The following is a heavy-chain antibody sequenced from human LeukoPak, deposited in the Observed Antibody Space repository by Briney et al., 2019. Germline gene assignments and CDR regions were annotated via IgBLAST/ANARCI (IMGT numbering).Heavy chain of an antibody. CDR1: GFTFDDYG. CDR3: ARDTYYYDSSGYSQFDY. V-gene: IGHV3-20*04. Sequence: GGSLRLSCAASGFTFDDYGMSWVRQAPGKGLEWVSGINWNGGSTGYADSVKGRFTISRDNAKNSLYLQMNSLRAEDTALYYCARDTYYYDSSGYSQFDYWGQGTLVTVSS. J-gene: IGHJ4*02. CDR2: INWNGGST. D-gene: IGHD3-22*01.